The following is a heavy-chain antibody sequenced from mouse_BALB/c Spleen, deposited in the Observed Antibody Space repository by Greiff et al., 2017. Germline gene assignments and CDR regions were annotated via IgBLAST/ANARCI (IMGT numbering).Heavy chain of an antibody. V-gene: IGHV1-69*01. CDR1: GYTFTDYW. CDR2: IDTSDSYT. CDR3: ARGDYYGSRRDFDY. J-gene: IGHJ2*01. Sequence: QVQLQQSGAELVMPGASVKMSCKASGYTFTDYWMHWVKQRPGQGLEWIGAIDTSDSYTSYNQKFKGKATLTVDESSSTAYMQLSSLTSEDSAVYYCARGDYYGSRRDFDYWGQGTTLTVSS. D-gene: IGHD1-1*01.